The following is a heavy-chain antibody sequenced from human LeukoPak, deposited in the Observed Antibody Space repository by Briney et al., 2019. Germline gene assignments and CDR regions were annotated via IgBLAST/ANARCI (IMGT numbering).Heavy chain of an antibody. CDR2: ISAYNGNT. CDR3: ATDLEGGMYV. CDR1: GYTFTSYG. V-gene: IGHV1-18*01. J-gene: IGHJ6*01. Sequence: WASLKLSCMASGYTFTSYGISWVRQAPGQGLEWMGWISAYNGNTNYAQKLQGRVTMTTDTSTSTAYMELRSLRSDDTAVYYCATDLEGGMYVCGKGTTGTMSS.